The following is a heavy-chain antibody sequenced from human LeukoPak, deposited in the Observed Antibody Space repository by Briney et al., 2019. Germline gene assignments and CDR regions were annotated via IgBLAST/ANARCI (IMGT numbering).Heavy chain of an antibody. J-gene: IGHJ3*01. CDR3: VKHMKVVGSTMMSAFDV. CDR2: ISGTGAST. CDR1: GFTFYIFA. D-gene: IGHD3-22*01. Sequence: QTGGSLRLSCAAPGFTFYIFALGWVPQAPGKGVWGVSTISGTGASTFYADSVKGRFTVSRDNSKNTVYLQMRRLRADDTARYFCVKHMKVVGSTMMSAFDVWGPGTMVVVSS. V-gene: IGHV3-23*01.